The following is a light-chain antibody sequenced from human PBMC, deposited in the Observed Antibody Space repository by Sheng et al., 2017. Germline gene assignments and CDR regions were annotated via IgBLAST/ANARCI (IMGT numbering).Light chain of an antibody. CDR2: DVA. V-gene: IGLV2-14*01. Sequence: QSALTQPASVSGSPGQSITISCTGTSSDVGAYDYVGWYQQYPGKVPKLIIYDVANRPSGVSNRFSGSKSGNTASLTISGLQAEDEAEYYCSSYTSSSTLVVFGGGTKLTVL. CDR3: SSYTSSSTLVV. J-gene: IGLJ2*01. CDR1: SSDVGAYDY.